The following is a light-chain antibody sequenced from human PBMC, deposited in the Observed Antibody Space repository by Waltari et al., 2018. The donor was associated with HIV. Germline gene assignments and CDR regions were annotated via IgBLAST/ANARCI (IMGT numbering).Light chain of an antibody. Sequence: QSALTQPASVSGSPGQSITLSCTGTSSDVGASNHVSWYQLYPGKAPKVMMFEVNNRPSGVSDRFSGSNSGNTATLTISRVEAGDEADYFCQVWDNNVYHVIFGGGTKVTVL. CDR1: SSDVGASNH. J-gene: IGLJ2*01. V-gene: IGLV2-14*01. CDR2: EVN. CDR3: QVWDNNVYHVI.